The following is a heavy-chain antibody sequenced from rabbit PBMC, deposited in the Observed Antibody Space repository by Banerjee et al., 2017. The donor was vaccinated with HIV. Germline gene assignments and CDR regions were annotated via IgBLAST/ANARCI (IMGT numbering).Heavy chain of an antibody. V-gene: IGHV1S40*01. CDR1: GFTFSSYW. CDR3: AREWSAWGLHL. J-gene: IGHJ4*01. CDR2: IYNGDGST. Sequence: QSLEESGGGLVKPEGSLTLTCKASGFTFSSYWMSWVRQAPGKGLEWIGTIYNGDGSTYYASWAKGRFTISRTSSTTVTLQMTSLTAADTATYFCAREWSAWGLHLWGQGTLVTVS. D-gene: IGHD4-1*01.